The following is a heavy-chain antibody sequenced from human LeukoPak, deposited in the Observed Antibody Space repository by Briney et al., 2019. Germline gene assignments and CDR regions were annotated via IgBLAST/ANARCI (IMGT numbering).Heavy chain of an antibody. CDR1: GSTFSTYG. CDR3: AQRVGGSPYYFDY. D-gene: IGHD4-23*01. J-gene: IGHJ4*02. Sequence: GGSLRLSCAASGSTFSTYGMSWVRQAPGKGLEWVSTIGAATYYADSVKGRFIISRDNSKNTLYLQMNSLGAEDTAIYYCAQRVGGSPYYFDYWGQGTPVTVSS. CDR2: IGAAT. V-gene: IGHV3-23*01.